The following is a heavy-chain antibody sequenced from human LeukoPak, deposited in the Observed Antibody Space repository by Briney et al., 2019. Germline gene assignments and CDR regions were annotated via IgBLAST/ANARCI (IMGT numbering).Heavy chain of an antibody. D-gene: IGHD1-26*01. Sequence: GGSLRLSCAASGITVSSYWMHWVRQAPGKGLVGVSRINSDGSVTNYADSVEGRFTISRDNAKNTLYLQMNDLRAEDTAVYYCVTDRYSDSAFGDWGQGTLVTVSS. CDR2: INSDGSVT. CDR1: GITVSSYW. CDR3: VTDRYSDSAFGD. J-gene: IGHJ4*02. V-gene: IGHV3-74*01.